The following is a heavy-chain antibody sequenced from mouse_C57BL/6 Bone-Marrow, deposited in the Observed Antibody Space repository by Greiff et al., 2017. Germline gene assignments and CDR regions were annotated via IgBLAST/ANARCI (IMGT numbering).Heavy chain of an antibody. D-gene: IGHD2-5*01. CDR2: IDPETGGS. Sequence: QVQLQQSGAELVRPGASVTLSCKASGYTFTDYEMHWVKQTPVHGLEWIGAIDPETGGSAYNQKFKGKAKLTADKSSSTAYMELRSLTSEDSAVYYCTREGVLYYSNYGAMDYWGQGASVTVYS. J-gene: IGHJ4*01. CDR3: TREGVLYYSNYGAMDY. CDR1: GYTFTDYE. V-gene: IGHV1-15*01.